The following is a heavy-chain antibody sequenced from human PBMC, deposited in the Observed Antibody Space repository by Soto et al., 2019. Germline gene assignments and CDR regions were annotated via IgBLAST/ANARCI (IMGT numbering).Heavy chain of an antibody. V-gene: IGHV3-74*01. J-gene: IGHJ4*02. CDR2: ITDDGSTT. CDR3: TRGPRPTSIGTGAF. CDR1: GFIFRMYW. Sequence: GGSLRLSCETSGFIFRMYWMHWVRQVPGQGPQWVARITDDGSTTYYAASVEGRFTVSRDNAKNALYLQMTSLRPDDTAVYYCTRGPRPTSIGTGAFWGQGTLVTVSS. D-gene: IGHD3-10*01.